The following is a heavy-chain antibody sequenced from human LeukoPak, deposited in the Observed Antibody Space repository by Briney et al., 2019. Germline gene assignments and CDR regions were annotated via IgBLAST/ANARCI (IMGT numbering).Heavy chain of an antibody. Sequence: KVGESLKISCKGSGYSFTSYWITWVRQMPGNGLEWMGRIDPTDSYTNYSPSFQGHVTISADKSISTAYLQWSSLKASDTAMYYCARGEGGSYYNWFDPWGQGTLVTVSS. CDR2: IDPTDSYT. D-gene: IGHD1-26*01. CDR3: ARGEGGSYYNWFDP. CDR1: GYSFTSYW. V-gene: IGHV5-10-1*01. J-gene: IGHJ5*02.